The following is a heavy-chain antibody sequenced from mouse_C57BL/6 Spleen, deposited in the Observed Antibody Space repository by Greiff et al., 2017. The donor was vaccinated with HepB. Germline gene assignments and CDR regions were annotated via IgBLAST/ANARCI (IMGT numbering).Heavy chain of an antibody. Sequence: AQLQQSGAELVRPGTSVKVSCKASGYAFTNYLIEWVKQRPGQGLEWIGVINPGSGGTNYNEKFKGKATLTADKSSSTAYMQLSSLTSEDSAVYFCARSGTTVFDYWGQGTTLTVSS. D-gene: IGHD1-1*01. CDR2: INPGSGGT. CDR3: ARSGTTVFDY. J-gene: IGHJ2*01. V-gene: IGHV1-54*01. CDR1: GYAFTNYL.